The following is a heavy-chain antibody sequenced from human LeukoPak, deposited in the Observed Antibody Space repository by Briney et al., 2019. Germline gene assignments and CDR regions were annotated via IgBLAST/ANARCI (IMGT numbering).Heavy chain of an antibody. Sequence: GGSLRLSCAASGFTFSSYAMNWVRQAPGKGLEWGSSISGGSRNIRYADSVKGRFTTSRDNPQNTLYLQMNSLRAEDTAVYYCAKDQGTAIFGVIIPDWYFDLWGRGTLVTVSS. D-gene: IGHD3-3*01. CDR3: AKDQGTAIFGVIIPDWYFDL. V-gene: IGHV3-23*01. J-gene: IGHJ2*01. CDR1: GFTFSSYA. CDR2: ISGGSRNI.